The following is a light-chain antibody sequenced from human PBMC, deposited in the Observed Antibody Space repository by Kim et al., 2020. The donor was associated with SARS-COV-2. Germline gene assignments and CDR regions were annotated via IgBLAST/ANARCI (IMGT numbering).Light chain of an antibody. CDR3: QQYNDWRT. CDR2: DAS. J-gene: IGKJ2*01. Sequence: EIVMTQSPATLSVSPRERATLSCRASQNIRDNLAWYQQKPGQAPRLLIYDASTRATDIPARFSGSGSGTEFTLTISSLQSEDCALYYCQQYNDWRTFGQGTKLEI. CDR1: QNIRDN. V-gene: IGKV3-15*01.